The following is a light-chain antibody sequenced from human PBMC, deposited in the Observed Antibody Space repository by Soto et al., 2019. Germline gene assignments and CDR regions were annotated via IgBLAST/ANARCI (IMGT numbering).Light chain of an antibody. CDR2: DAS. Sequence: PGESATLSCRASQSVGRNYLAWFQHKPGQAPRLVIYDASNRATGVPDRFSGSGSGADFTLTISSLEPEDFAIYYCQQRNTWPPVTFGQGTRLEIK. CDR3: QQRNTWPPVT. J-gene: IGKJ5*01. V-gene: IGKV3-11*01. CDR1: QSVGRNY.